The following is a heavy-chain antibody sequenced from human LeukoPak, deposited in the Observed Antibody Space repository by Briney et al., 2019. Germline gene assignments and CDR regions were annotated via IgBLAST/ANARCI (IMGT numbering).Heavy chain of an antibody. Sequence: PSETLSLTCTVSGGSISSSSYYWGWIRQPPGKGLEWIGSIYYSGSTYYNPSLKSRVTISVDTSKNQFSLKLSSVTAADTAVYYCARDVAPNSLGYCSGGSCLPGAFDIWGQGTMVTVSS. V-gene: IGHV4-39*07. CDR3: ARDVAPNSLGYCSGGSCLPGAFDI. CDR2: IYYSGST. CDR1: GGSISSSSYY. D-gene: IGHD2-15*01. J-gene: IGHJ3*02.